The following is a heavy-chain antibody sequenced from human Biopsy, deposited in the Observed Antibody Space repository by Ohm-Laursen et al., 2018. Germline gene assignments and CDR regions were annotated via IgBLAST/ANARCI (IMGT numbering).Heavy chain of an antibody. J-gene: IGHJ4*02. Sequence: SLRLSCAASGFNLSAFALHWVRQASGRGLERVGRIKKKSNNDATAYAESMKGRFSTFRDDSKSTSFLQMNSLKIEDPAVYFCTRSAGYGYDYWGQGILVTVSS. CDR3: TRSAGYGYDY. D-gene: IGHD5-12*01. CDR2: IKKKSNNDAT. CDR1: GFNLSAFA. V-gene: IGHV3-73*01.